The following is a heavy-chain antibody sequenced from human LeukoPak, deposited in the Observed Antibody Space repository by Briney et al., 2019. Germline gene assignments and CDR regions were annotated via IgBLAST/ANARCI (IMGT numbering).Heavy chain of an antibody. CDR1: GFTFSSYA. CDR3: ARGYYYDSNGAFDI. Sequence: PGGSLRLSCEASGFTFSSYAMHWVRQAPGKGLEWMAVISYDGSNKYYADSVKGRFTISRDNSKNTLYLQMNSLRAEDTAVYYCARGYYYDSNGAFDIWGQGTMVTVSS. J-gene: IGHJ3*02. CDR2: ISYDGSNK. V-gene: IGHV3-30-3*01. D-gene: IGHD3-22*01.